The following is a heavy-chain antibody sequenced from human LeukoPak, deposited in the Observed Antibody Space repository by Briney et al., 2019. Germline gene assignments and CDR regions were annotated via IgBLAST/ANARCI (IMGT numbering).Heavy chain of an antibody. Sequence: GGSLRLSCAASRFTFSSYEMNWVRHAPGKGLEWVSGISWNSGSIGYADSVKGRFTISRDNAKNSLYLQMNSLRAEDMALYYCAKDIFTMITDAFDIWGQGTMVTVSS. CDR1: RFTFSSYE. D-gene: IGHD3-22*01. CDR3: AKDIFTMITDAFDI. CDR2: ISWNSGSI. J-gene: IGHJ3*02. V-gene: IGHV3-9*03.